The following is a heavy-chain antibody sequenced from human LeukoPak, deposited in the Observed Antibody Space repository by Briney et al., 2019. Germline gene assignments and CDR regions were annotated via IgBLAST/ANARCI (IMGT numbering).Heavy chain of an antibody. CDR1: GGTFSSYA. CDR3: ARGKGVYYYYYYYMDV. V-gene: IGHV1-69*05. CDR2: IIPIFGTA. J-gene: IGHJ6*03. Sequence: SVKVSCKASGGTFSSYAISWVRQALGQGLEWRGGIIPIFGTANYAQKFQGRVTITTDESTSTAYMELSSLRSEDTAVYYCARGKGVYYYYYYYMDVWGKGTTVTVSS. D-gene: IGHD2-8*01.